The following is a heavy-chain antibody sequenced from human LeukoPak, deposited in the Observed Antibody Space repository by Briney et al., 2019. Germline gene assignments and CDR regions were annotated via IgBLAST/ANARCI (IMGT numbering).Heavy chain of an antibody. CDR3: ARDRGIAVAGTSVYYGMDV. CDR2: SIPIFGTA. J-gene: IGHJ6*02. V-gene: IGHV1-69*13. CDR1: GGTFSSYA. D-gene: IGHD6-19*01. Sequence: GASVKVSCKASGGTFSSYAISWVRQAPGQGLEWMGGSIPIFGTANYAQKFQGRGTITADESTSTAYVELRSLRYEDTAVYYCARDRGIAVAGTSVYYGMDVWGQGTTVTVSS.